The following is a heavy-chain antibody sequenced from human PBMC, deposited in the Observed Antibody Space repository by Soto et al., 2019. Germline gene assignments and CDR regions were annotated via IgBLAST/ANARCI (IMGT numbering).Heavy chain of an antibody. Sequence: GGSLRLSCSASGFTFSDFAMHWVRQAPGKGLEYVSGISIDGGSTYSTDSVKGRFTISRDNTKKTLSLQMRSLRTDDTAVYYFAKTRIAVRGRMGHYSGLDVVGPGTTLTVSS. CDR3: AKTRIAVRGRMGHYSGLDV. CDR2: ISIDGGST. CDR1: GFTFSDFA. V-gene: IGHV3-64D*08. D-gene: IGHD3-10*01. J-gene: IGHJ6*02.